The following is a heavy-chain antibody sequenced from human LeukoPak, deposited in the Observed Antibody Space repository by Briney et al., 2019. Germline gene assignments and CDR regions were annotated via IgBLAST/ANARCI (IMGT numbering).Heavy chain of an antibody. CDR1: GDAITGSSYY. CDR2: MYYSGST. J-gene: IGHJ4*02. V-gene: IGHV4-39*01. CDR3: ARQYYDRTGYYYFDN. D-gene: IGHD3-22*01. Sequence: PSETLSLTCTVSGDAITGSSYYWGWIRQPPGKGLEWIGSMYYSGSTFSNPSLRSRVNMSADTSKNQLSLKLSSVTAADTAVYYCARQYYDRTGYYYFDNWSQGTQVTVSS.